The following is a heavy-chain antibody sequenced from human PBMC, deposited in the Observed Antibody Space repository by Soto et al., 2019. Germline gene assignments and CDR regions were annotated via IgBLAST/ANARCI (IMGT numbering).Heavy chain of an antibody. CDR3: APMDGCCAASCFSTYFDD. CDR1: GFSLTTSGVG. J-gene: IGHJ4*02. CDR2: VYWDGDE. Sequence: QITLKESGPALVRPTQALTLTCTFSGFSLTTSGVGVAWIRQPPRKALECLALVYWDGDERFNPSLRNTLTLTNGTTNTRVVLTMTLLEPVDTVTDYCAPMDGCCAASCFSTYFDDWGQGALVTVSS. D-gene: IGHD3-10*01. V-gene: IGHV2-5*02.